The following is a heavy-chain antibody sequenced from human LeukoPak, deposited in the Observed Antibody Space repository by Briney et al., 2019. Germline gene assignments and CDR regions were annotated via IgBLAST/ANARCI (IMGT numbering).Heavy chain of an antibody. J-gene: IGHJ4*02. CDR2: IYYRGST. V-gene: IGHV4-59*01. CDR1: GGSINNYY. CDR3: ARGARAGYNLEPFDY. Sequence: PSETLSLTCTVSGGSINNYYWSWIRQPPGKGLEWIGYIYYRGSTNYNPSLKSRVTFSVATSKTQFSLKLNSVAAADTAVYYCARGARAGYNLEPFDYWGQGTLVTVSS. D-gene: IGHD5-24*01.